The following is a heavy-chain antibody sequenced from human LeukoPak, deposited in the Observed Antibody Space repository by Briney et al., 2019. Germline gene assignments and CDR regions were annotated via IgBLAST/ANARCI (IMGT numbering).Heavy chain of an antibody. CDR1: GFTFSSYA. CDR2: ISGSGGST. V-gene: IGHV3-23*01. Sequence: PGRSLRPSCPASGFTFSSYAMSCARHAPGNGLESLLAISGSGGSTYYADSVKGRFTISRDNSKITLYLQMNSVRAEDTAVYYCAKVQVSMVRGVNDYWGQGTLVTVSS. J-gene: IGHJ4*02. D-gene: IGHD3-10*01. CDR3: AKVQVSMVRGVNDY.